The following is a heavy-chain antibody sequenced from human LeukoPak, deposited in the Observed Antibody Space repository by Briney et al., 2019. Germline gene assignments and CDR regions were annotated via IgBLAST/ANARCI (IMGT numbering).Heavy chain of an antibody. J-gene: IGHJ4*02. CDR1: AFIFSGHW. V-gene: IGHV3-7*01. D-gene: IGHD5-24*01. Sequence: HPGGSLRLSCEGSAFIFSGHWMNWVRQTPGKGLEWVASIKEDGSERQYVDSVKGRFSISRDNTKGSLFLQLNSLRAEDTAVYYCARDVEMATITFVDYWGQGTLVTVSS. CDR2: IKEDGSER. CDR3: ARDVEMATITFVDY.